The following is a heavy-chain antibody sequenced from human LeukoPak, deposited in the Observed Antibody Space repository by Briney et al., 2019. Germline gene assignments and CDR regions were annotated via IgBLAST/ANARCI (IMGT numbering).Heavy chain of an antibody. CDR3: ARGAPPDS. Sequence: KTSETLSLTCIVSGASFNTGDYYWNWIRQHPGKGLEWIGYIYNSGSTYYNPSLKNRVTISVDTSKNHFSLRLTSVTAADSAVYYCARGAPPDSWGQGTLVTVSS. V-gene: IGHV4-31*03. CDR1: GASFNTGDYY. J-gene: IGHJ4*02. CDR2: IYNSGST.